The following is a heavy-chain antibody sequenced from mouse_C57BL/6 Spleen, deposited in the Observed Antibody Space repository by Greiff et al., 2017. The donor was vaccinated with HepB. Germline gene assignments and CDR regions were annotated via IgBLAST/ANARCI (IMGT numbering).Heavy chain of an antibody. D-gene: IGHD6-2*01. J-gene: IGHJ2*01. CDR3: ARGWDYQVSYFDY. CDR1: GFTFSDYG. CDR2: ISSGSSTI. Sequence: EVKVVESGGGLVKPGGSLKLSCAASGFTFSDYGMHWVRQAPEKGLEWVAYISSGSSTIYYADTVKGRFTISRDNAKNTLFLQMTSLRSEDTAMYYCARGWDYQVSYFDYWGQGTTLTVSS. V-gene: IGHV5-17*01.